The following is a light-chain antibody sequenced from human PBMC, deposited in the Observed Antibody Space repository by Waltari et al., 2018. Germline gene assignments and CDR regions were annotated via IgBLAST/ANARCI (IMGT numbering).Light chain of an antibody. Sequence: QSALIQPASVSGSPGQSITMSCTETNSDVGSYNLVSWYQQHPGKAPKFLIYEGSKRPSGVSYRFSGSKSGNTASLTISGLQADDEADYYCSSYAGSGSPRVVGGGTKLTVL. J-gene: IGLJ3*02. CDR2: EGS. CDR1: NSDVGSYNL. V-gene: IGLV2-23*01. CDR3: SSYAGSGSPRV.